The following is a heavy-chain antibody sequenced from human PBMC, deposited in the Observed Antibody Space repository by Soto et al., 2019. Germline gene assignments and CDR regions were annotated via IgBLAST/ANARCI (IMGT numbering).Heavy chain of an antibody. CDR1: GGSISSSNW. D-gene: IGHD3-22*01. V-gene: IGHV4-4*02. Sequence: QVQLQESGPGLVKPSGTLSLTCAVSGGSISSSNWWSWVRQPPGKGLEWIGEIYHSGSTNYNPSLKRRVTISVNKSKNQFSLKLSSVTAADTAVYYCARDTFDYYDSSGYYLGAFDIWGQGTMVTVSS. CDR3: ARDTFDYYDSSGYYLGAFDI. J-gene: IGHJ3*02. CDR2: IYHSGST.